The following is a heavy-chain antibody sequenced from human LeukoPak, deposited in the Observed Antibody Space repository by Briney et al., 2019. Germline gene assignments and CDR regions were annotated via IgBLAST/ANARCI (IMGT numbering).Heavy chain of an antibody. V-gene: IGHV3-23*01. D-gene: IGHD4-17*01. Sequence: GGSLRLSCAASGFTFGSYAMSWVRQAPGKRLEWVSAISGSGGSTYYADSVKGRFTISRDNSKNTLYLQMNSLRAEDTAVYYCAKEPQGDYYYFDYWGQGTLVTVSS. CDR1: GFTFGSYA. CDR2: ISGSGGST. J-gene: IGHJ4*02. CDR3: AKEPQGDYYYFDY.